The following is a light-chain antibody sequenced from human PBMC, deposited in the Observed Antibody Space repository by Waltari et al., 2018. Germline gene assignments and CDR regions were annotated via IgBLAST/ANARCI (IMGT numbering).Light chain of an antibody. CDR3: ATWDGSLTAWV. CDR2: RNN. J-gene: IGLJ3*02. V-gene: IGLV1-47*01. CDR1: TSNLGRTY. Sequence: QSVLTQPPSASGTPGQRVTISCSGSTSNLGRTYVYWYQQFPGTAPKLPVYRNNERPSGVPDRISGSKSGTSASLAISGLRSEDEADYYCATWDGSLTAWVFGGGTKVTVL.